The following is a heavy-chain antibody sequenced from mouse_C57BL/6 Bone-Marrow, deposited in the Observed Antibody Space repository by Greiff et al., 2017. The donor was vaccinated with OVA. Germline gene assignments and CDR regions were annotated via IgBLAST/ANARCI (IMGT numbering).Heavy chain of an antibody. CDR3: ARDYGNYLYFDV. D-gene: IGHD2-1*01. J-gene: IGHJ1*03. CDR1: GFTFSDYG. CDR2: ISSGSSTI. V-gene: IGHV5-17*01. Sequence: DVKLVESGGGLVKPGGSLKLSCAASGFTFSDYGMHWVRQAPEKGLEWVAYISSGSSTIYYADTVKGRFTISRDNAKNTLFLQMTSLRSEDTAMYYCARDYGNYLYFDVWGTGTTVTVSS.